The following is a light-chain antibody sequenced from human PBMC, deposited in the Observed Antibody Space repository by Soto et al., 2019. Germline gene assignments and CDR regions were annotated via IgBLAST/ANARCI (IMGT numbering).Light chain of an antibody. CDR2: DAS. Sequence: EIVLTQSPATLSLSPGERATLSCRASQSVSYYLGWYQQKPGQAPRLLIYDASNRATGIPARFSGSGSATAFTLTISSLAPEDFAVYYCPHRSICPYTFGPGTKLEIK. V-gene: IGKV3-11*01. CDR3: PHRSICPYT. J-gene: IGKJ2*01. CDR1: QSVSYY.